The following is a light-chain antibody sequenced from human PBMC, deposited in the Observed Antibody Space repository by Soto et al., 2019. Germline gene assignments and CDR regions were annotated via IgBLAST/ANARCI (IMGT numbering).Light chain of an antibody. V-gene: IGKV3-20*01. J-gene: IGKJ2*01. CDR2: AAS. CDR1: QIISANY. Sequence: ELVLTQSPGTLSLSPGERATLSCRASQIISANYLAWYQQKPGQAPRLLIYAASTRATGIPDRFSGSGSGTDFTLTITTLEPEDFAVYYCQHYGSSPPRTFGQGTKLEIK. CDR3: QHYGSSPPRT.